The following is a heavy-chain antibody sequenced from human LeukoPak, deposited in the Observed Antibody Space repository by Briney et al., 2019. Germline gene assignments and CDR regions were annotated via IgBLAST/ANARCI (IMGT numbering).Heavy chain of an antibody. CDR1: GFTFSGSA. V-gene: IGHV3-23*01. CDR2: ISGSGGST. J-gene: IGHJ4*02. Sequence: GGSLRLSCAASGFTFSGSAMHWVRQAPGKGLEWVSAISGSGGSTYYADSVKGRFTISRDNSKNTLYLQMNSLRAEDTAVYYCAKGLLRGVPEYFDYWGQGTLVTVSS. D-gene: IGHD3-10*01. CDR3: AKGLLRGVPEYFDY.